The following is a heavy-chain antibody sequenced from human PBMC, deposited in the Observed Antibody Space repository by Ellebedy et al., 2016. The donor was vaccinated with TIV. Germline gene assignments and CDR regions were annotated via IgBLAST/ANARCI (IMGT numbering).Heavy chain of an antibody. V-gene: IGHV1-24*01. Sequence: ASVKVSXXASGYTFTSYDINWVRQAPGKGLEWMGGFDPEDGETIYAQKFQGRVTMTEDTSTDTAYMELSSLRSEDTAVYYCAKDSDCSGGSCYYDAFDIWGQGTMVTVSS. CDR2: FDPEDGET. D-gene: IGHD2-15*01. CDR3: AKDSDCSGGSCYYDAFDI. J-gene: IGHJ3*02. CDR1: GYTFTSYD.